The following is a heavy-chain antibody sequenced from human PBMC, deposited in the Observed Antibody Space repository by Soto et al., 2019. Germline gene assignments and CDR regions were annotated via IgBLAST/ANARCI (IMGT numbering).Heavy chain of an antibody. CDR3: ARISSGWYVY. J-gene: IGHJ4*02. CDR2: INHSGST. Sequence: SETLSLTCAVYGGSFSVYYWSWIRHPPGKGLEWIGEINHSGSTNYNPSLKSRVTISVDTSKNQFSLKLSSVTAADTAVYYCARISSGWYVYWGQGTLVTVS. CDR1: GGSFSVYY. V-gene: IGHV4-34*01. D-gene: IGHD6-19*01.